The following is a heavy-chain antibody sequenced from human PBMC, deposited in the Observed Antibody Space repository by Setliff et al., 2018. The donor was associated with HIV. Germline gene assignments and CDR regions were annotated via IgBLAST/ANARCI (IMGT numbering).Heavy chain of an antibody. D-gene: IGHD3-22*01. J-gene: IGHJ4*02. CDR2: INPNSGGT. CDR3: ATGRDSSGYYFLADY. Sequence: ASVKVSCKASGYTFTGFYMHWVRQAPGQGLEWMGWINPNSGGTKYAQKFQDRVTMTRDASSSTAYMELSRLRSDDTAVYYCATGRDSSGYYFLADYWGRGTLVTVS. CDR1: GYTFTGFY. V-gene: IGHV1-2*02.